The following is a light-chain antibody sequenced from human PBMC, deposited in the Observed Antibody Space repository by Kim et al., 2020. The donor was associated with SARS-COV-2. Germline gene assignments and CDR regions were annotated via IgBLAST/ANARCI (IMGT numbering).Light chain of an antibody. CDR1: NTDVGAYNY. V-gene: IGLV2-11*01. CDR3: SSYAGNYNWV. CDR2: DVT. Sequence: QSALTQPRSVSASPEQSVTLSCAGTNTDVGAYNYVSWYQQHPDKAPKLLIYDVTVRPSGVPTRFSGSKSGNTASLTISPLQADDEAVYYCSSYAGNYNWVFGGGTQLTVL. J-gene: IGLJ3*02.